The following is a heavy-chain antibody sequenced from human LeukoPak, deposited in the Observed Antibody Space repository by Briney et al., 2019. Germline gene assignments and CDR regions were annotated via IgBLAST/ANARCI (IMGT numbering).Heavy chain of an antibody. D-gene: IGHD2-21*02. V-gene: IGHV4-34*01. CDR3: AAYCGGDCYSNRFNY. Sequence: PSETLSLTCAVYGGSFSGYYWSWIRQPPGKGLEWIGEINHSGSTNYNPSLKSRVTISVDTSKNQFSLKPSSVTAADTAVYYCAAYCGGDCYSNRFNYWGQGTLVTVSS. CDR2: INHSGST. CDR1: GGSFSGYY. J-gene: IGHJ4*02.